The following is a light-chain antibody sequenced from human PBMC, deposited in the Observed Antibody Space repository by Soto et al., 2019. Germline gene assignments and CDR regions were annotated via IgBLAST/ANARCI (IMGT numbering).Light chain of an antibody. CDR2: SGS. CDR3: IQTLQTPFT. CDR1: QSLLHSNGHTY. Sequence: DTVMTQSPLSLPVIPGEPASISCRSSQSLLHSNGHTYLEWYLQRPGQSPQVLIYSGSSRASGVPDRFSGSGTGTDFTLKISRVEAEDAGVYYCIQTLQTPFTFGQGTRLEIK. V-gene: IGKV2-28*01. J-gene: IGKJ5*01.